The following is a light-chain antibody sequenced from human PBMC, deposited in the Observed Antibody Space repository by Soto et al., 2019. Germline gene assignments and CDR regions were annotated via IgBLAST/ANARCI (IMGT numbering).Light chain of an antibody. J-gene: IGLJ3*02. CDR3: SSCTSTSTLL. CDR1: SSDIGACNF. CDR2: EVY. V-gene: IGLV2-14*01. Sequence: QSALTQPASVSGSPGRSITISCTGSSSDIGACNFVSWYQQHPGKAPQLMIFEVYNRPSGVSNRFSGSKSGNTASLTISGLQPEDEADYYCSSCTSTSTLLFGGGTQLTVL.